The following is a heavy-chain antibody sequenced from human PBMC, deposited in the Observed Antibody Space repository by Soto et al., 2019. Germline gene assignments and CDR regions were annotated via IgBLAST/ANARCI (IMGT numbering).Heavy chain of an antibody. CDR2: IIPIFGTA. Sequence: GASVKVSCKASGGTFSSYAISWVRQAPGQGLEWMGGIIPIFGTANYAQKFQGRVTITADESTSTAYVELSSLRSEDTAVYYCASESYYGDVARGYYGMDVWGQGTTVTVSS. D-gene: IGHD4-17*01. J-gene: IGHJ6*02. CDR1: GGTFSSYA. CDR3: ASESYYGDVARGYYGMDV. V-gene: IGHV1-69*13.